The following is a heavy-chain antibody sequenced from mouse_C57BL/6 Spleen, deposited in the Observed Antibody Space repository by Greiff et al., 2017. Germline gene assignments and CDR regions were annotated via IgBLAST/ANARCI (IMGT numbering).Heavy chain of an antibody. CDR1: GFTFSSYA. D-gene: IGHD2-5*01. CDR3: ARGLYYSNFAWFAY. J-gene: IGHJ3*01. V-gene: IGHV5-4*03. Sequence: EVMLVESGGGLVKPGGSLKLSCAASGFTFSSYAMSWVRQTPEKRLEWVATISDGGSYTYYPDNVKGRFTISRDNAKNNLYLQMSHLKSEDTAMYYGARGLYYSNFAWFAYWGQGTLVTVSA. CDR2: ISDGGSYT.